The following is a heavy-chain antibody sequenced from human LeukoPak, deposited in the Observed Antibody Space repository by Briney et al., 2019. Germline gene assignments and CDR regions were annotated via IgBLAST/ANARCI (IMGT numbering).Heavy chain of an antibody. CDR3: AREKSSIAAFASYYYYGMDV. CDR2: IIPIFGTA. V-gene: IGHV1-69*13. Sequence: GASVKLSCKASGGTFSSYAISWVRQAPGQGLEWRVGIIPIFGTANYAQKFQGRVTITADESTSTAYMELSSLRSEDTAVYYCAREKSSIAAFASYYYYGMDVWGQGTTVTVSS. D-gene: IGHD6-6*01. CDR1: GGTFSSYA. J-gene: IGHJ6*02.